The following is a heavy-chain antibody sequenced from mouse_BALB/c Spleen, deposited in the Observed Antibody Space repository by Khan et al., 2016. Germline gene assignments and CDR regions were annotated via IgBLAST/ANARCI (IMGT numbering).Heavy chain of an antibody. J-gene: IGHJ4*01. V-gene: IGHV5-17*02. CDR1: GFTFSSFG. D-gene: IGHD2-14*01. Sequence: EVELVESGGGLVQPGGSRKLSCAASGFTFSSFGMHWVRQAPEKGLEWVAYISSGSSTIYYADTVKGRFTISRDNPKTTLFLQMTILRSEDTAMYYCARCDRYDYAMDYWGQGTSVTVSS. CDR3: ARCDRYDYAMDY. CDR2: ISSGSSTI.